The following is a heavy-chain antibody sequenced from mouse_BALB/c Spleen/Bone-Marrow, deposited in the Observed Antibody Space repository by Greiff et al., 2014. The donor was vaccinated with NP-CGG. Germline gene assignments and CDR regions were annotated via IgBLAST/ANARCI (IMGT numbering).Heavy chain of an antibody. Sequence: EVQLQQSGAELVKPGASVKLSCTASGFNIKDTYMHRVKQRPEQGLEWIGRIDPANGNTKYDPKFQGKATITADTSSNTAYLQLSSLTSEDTAVYYCARIYYYGRGYFDYWGQGTTLTVSS. V-gene: IGHV14-3*02. D-gene: IGHD1-1*01. J-gene: IGHJ2*01. CDR2: IDPANGNT. CDR3: ARIYYYGRGYFDY. CDR1: GFNIKDTY.